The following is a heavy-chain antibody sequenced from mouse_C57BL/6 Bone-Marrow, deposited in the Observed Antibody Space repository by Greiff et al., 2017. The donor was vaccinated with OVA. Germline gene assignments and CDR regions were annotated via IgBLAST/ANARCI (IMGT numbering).Heavy chain of an antibody. Sequence: QVQLQQPGAELVRPGSSVKLSCKASGYTFTSYWMDWVKQRPGQGLEWIGNIYPSDSETHYNQKFKDKATLTVDKSSSTAYMQLSSLTSEDSAVYYCARRLRLYFDYWGQGTTLTVSS. CDR2: IYPSDSET. D-gene: IGHD3-2*02. V-gene: IGHV1-61*01. CDR1: GYTFTSYW. CDR3: ARRLRLYFDY. J-gene: IGHJ2*01.